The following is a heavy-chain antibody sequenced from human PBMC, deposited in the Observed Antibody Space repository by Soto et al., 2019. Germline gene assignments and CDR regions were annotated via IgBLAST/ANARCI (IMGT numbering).Heavy chain of an antibody. CDR1: GGSISGYY. D-gene: IGHD2-21*02. J-gene: IGHJ6*02. CDR2: VYYSGGA. V-gene: IGHV4-59*01. Sequence: SETLSLTCTVSGGSISGYYWSWIRQPPGKGLEWIGNVYYSGGAKYDPSVKRRVSISVDTSKNQFSLNLSSVTAADTAVYYCTRDGDGRMTTNPYYYYGMDVWGPGITVTVSS. CDR3: TRDGDGRMTTNPYYYYGMDV.